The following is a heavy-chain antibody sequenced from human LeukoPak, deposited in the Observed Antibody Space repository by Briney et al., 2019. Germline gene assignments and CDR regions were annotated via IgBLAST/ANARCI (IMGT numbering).Heavy chain of an antibody. Sequence: GASVKVSCKTSGYTFTTYAISWVRQAPGQGLEWMGWISVDSGNTNYAQKLQGRVTMTTDTSTSTAYMELRSLRSDDTAAYYCARAITIFGVAPIDYWGQGTLVTVSS. J-gene: IGHJ4*02. CDR3: ARAITIFGVAPIDY. CDR1: GYTFTTYA. D-gene: IGHD3-3*01. V-gene: IGHV1-18*01. CDR2: ISVDSGNT.